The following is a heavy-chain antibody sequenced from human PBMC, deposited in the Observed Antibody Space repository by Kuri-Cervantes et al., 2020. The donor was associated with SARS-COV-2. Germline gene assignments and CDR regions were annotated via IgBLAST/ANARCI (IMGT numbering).Heavy chain of an antibody. CDR1: GDSVSSNSAA. Sequence: SETLSLTCAISGDSVSSNSAAWSWIRQSPSRGLEWLGRTYYRSKWYNDYAVSVKSRITINPDTSKNQFSLQLNSVTPEDTAVYYCARGSSLGPGAFDIWGQGTMVTVSS. J-gene: IGHJ3*02. V-gene: IGHV6-1*01. CDR3: ARGSSLGPGAFDI. CDR2: TYYRSKWYN. D-gene: IGHD6-6*01.